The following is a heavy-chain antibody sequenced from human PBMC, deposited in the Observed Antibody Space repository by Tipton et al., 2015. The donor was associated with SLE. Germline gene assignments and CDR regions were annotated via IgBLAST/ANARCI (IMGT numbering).Heavy chain of an antibody. CDR2: IYTSGST. CDR3: ARIGRSSFAFDI. CDR1: GGSISSYY. J-gene: IGHJ3*02. V-gene: IGHV4-4*07. D-gene: IGHD1-1*01. Sequence: TLSLTCTVSGGSISSYYWSWIRQPAGKGLEWIGRIYTSGSTNYNPSLKSRVTISVDTSKNQFSLKLSSVTAADTAVYYCARIGRSSFAFDIWGQGTMVTVSS.